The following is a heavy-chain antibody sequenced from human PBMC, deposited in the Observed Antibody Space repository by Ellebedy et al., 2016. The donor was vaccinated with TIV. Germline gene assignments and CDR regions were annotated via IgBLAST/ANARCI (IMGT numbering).Heavy chain of an antibody. CDR2: ISGSGNLA. CDR1: GFTFSTYS. J-gene: IGHJ6*02. D-gene: IGHD3-9*01. CDR3: GKGRGGRYYGMDV. V-gene: IGHV3-23*01. Sequence: GESLKISCAASGFTFSTYSMNWVRQAPGKGLEWVSSISGSGNLAYYAESVKGRFTISRDNSKNMLFLQMNTLRVEYTAVYYCGKGRGGRYYGMDVWGQGTTVTVSS.